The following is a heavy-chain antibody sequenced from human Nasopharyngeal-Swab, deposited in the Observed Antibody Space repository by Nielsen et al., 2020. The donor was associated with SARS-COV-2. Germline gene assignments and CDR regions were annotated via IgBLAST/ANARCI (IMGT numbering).Heavy chain of an antibody. D-gene: IGHD6-13*01. V-gene: IGHV1-3*01. J-gene: IGHJ6*03. CDR2: INAGNGNT. CDR3: ASSTAAGTNYYYYYMDV. Sequence: WVRQAPGQRLEWMGWINAGNGNTKYSQKFQGRVTITRDTSASTAYMELSSLRSEDTAVYYCASSTAAGTNYYYYYMDVWGKGTTGTVSS.